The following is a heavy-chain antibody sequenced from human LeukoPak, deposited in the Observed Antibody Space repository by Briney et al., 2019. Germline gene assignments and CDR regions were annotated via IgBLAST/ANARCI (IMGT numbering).Heavy chain of an antibody. V-gene: IGHV1-46*01. Sequence: PGGSLRLSCAASGYTFTSYYMHWVRQAPGQGLEWMGIINPSGGSTSYAQKFQGRVTMTRDMSTSTVYMELSSLRSEDTAVYYCARASAPFGVTGYSRRGYYYYMDVWGKGTTVTVSS. J-gene: IGHJ6*03. CDR2: INPSGGST. D-gene: IGHD3-9*01. CDR1: GYTFTSYY. CDR3: ARASAPFGVTGYSRRGYYYYMDV.